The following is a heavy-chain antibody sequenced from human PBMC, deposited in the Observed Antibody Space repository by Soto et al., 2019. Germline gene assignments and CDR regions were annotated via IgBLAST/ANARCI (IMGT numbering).Heavy chain of an antibody. Sequence: QVQLQESGPGLVKPSQTLSLTCTVSGGSISSGGYYWSWIRQHPGKGLEWLGYIYYSGSTYYNPSLKSRVTISVDTSKNQFSLKLSSVTAADTAVYYCARVVLMVYAGNWFDPWGQGTLVTVSS. V-gene: IGHV4-31*03. CDR3: ARVVLMVYAGNWFDP. D-gene: IGHD2-8*01. J-gene: IGHJ5*02. CDR2: IYYSGST. CDR1: GGSISSGGYY.